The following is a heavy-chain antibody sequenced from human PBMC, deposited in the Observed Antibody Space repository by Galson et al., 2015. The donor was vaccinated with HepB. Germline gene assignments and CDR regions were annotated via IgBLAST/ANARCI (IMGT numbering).Heavy chain of an antibody. J-gene: IGHJ4*02. CDR2: IDSNSVIK. Sequence: SLRLSCAASGFTFNSYSVNWVRHAPGKGLEWVSYIDSNSVIKYYADSVKGRFTISRDNARNSLHLYMSSLRAEDTAVYYCATSKFFGMVGPNDYWGQGTLVTVSS. D-gene: IGHD3-3*01. V-gene: IGHV3-48*01. CDR1: GFTFNSYS. CDR3: ATSKFFGMVGPNDY.